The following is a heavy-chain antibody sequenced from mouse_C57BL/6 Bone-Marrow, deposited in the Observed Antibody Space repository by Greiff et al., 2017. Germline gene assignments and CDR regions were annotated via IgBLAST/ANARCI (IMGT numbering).Heavy chain of an antibody. J-gene: IGHJ3*01. CDR3: ARKMDYDWFAY. Sequence: QLQQSGAELARPGASVKLSCKASGYTFTSYGISWVKQRTGQGLEWIGEIYPRSGNTYYNEKFKGKATLTADKSSSTAYMELRSLTSEDSAVYFCARKMDYDWFAYWGQGTLVTVSA. CDR1: GYTFTSYG. CDR2: IYPRSGNT. V-gene: IGHV1-81*01. D-gene: IGHD2-4*01.